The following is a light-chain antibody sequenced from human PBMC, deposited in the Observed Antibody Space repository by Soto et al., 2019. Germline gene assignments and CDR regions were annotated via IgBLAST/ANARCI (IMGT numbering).Light chain of an antibody. CDR1: QTITTS. J-gene: IGKJ1*01. CDR2: KAS. CDR3: QQYDSYSVRT. V-gene: IGKV1-5*03. Sequence: DIQMTQSPSTLSASVGDGVTITCRASQTITTSLAWYQQKPGKAPKLLIYKASSLESGVPSRFSGSGSGTEVTLTISSLQPDDVATYYCQQYDSYSVRTFGQGTKVEL.